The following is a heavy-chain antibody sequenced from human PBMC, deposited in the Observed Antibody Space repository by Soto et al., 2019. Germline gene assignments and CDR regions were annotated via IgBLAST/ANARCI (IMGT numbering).Heavy chain of an antibody. Sequence: QVQLVQSGAEVRKPGASVKVSCKASGYTLSNQGIIWVRQAPGQGLEWMGWISGYNGNTKYAQKVPGSVPMTTATSTSTAYMGLRSLRSSDTAVYYCGREAFDYWGQGTLVTVSS. CDR3: GREAFDY. V-gene: IGHV1-18*01. J-gene: IGHJ4*02. CDR1: GYTLSNQG. CDR2: ISGYNGNT.